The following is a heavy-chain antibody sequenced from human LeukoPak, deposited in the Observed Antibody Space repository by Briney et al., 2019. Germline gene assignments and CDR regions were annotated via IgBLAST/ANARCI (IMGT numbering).Heavy chain of an antibody. V-gene: IGHV3-53*01. CDR1: GFAVGSNY. CDR3: AKDRTVGASYWYFDL. D-gene: IGHD1-26*01. Sequence: GGSLRLSCVASGFAVGSNYMSWVRQAPGKGLEWVSLIYSGGAIRYADSVKGRFTISRDSSRNTLFLHMNTLRAEDTAIYYCAKDRTVGASYWYFDLWGRGTLVTVSS. CDR2: IYSGGAI. J-gene: IGHJ2*01.